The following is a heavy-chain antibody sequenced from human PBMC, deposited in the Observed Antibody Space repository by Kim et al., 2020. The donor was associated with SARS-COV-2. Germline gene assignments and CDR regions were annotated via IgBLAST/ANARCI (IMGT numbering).Heavy chain of an antibody. V-gene: IGHV3-23*01. Sequence: SVKGRFSITRDNTKNTLYLQMNSLRAEDTAVYYCAKGSSSWYHAGWFDPWGQGTLVTVSS. CDR3: AKGSSSWYHAGWFDP. J-gene: IGHJ5*02. D-gene: IGHD6-13*01.